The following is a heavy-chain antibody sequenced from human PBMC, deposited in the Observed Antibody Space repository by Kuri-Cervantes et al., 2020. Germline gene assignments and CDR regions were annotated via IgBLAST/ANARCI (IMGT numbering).Heavy chain of an antibody. CDR2: ISSDGTTE. CDR3: AKSVVVTAIRPRFDY. D-gene: IGHD2-21*02. CDR1: GFTVSNYG. V-gene: IGHV3-30*18. Sequence: GGSLRLSCAASGFTVSNYGMHWVRQAPGKGLEWVSTISSDGTTERYTDSLKGRFTISRDNSKNTLYLQMNSLRAEDTAVYYCAKSVVVTAIRPRFDYWGQGTLVTVSS. J-gene: IGHJ4*02.